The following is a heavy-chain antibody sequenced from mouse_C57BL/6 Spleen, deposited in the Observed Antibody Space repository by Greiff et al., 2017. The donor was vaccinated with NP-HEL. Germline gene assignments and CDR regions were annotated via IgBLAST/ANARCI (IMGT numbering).Heavy chain of an antibody. V-gene: IGHV1-55*01. CDR1: GYTFTSYW. CDR2: IYPGSGST. J-gene: IGHJ1*03. D-gene: IGHD1-1*01. Sequence: QVQLKQPGAELVKPGASVKMSCKASGYTFTSYWITWVKQRPGQGLEWIGDIYPGSGSTNYNEKFKSKATLTVDTSSSTAYMQLSSLTSEDSAVYYCAHYYGSSPNWYFDVWGTGTTVTVSS. CDR3: AHYYGSSPNWYFDV.